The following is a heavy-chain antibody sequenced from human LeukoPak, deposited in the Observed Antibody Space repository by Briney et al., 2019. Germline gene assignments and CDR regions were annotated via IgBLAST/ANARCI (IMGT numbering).Heavy chain of an antibody. V-gene: IGHV3-7*03. Sequence: PGGSLRLSCAASGFTFSSYSMNWVRQAPGKGLEWVANIKQDGSEKYHVDSVKGRFTISRDNAKNTLYLQMNSLRAEDTAVYYCARDSSVPGYWGQGTLVTVSS. J-gene: IGHJ4*02. CDR1: GFTFSSYS. D-gene: IGHD2-2*01. CDR2: IKQDGSEK. CDR3: ARDSSVPGY.